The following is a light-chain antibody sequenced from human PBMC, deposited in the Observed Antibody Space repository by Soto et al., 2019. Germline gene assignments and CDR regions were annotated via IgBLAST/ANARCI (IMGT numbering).Light chain of an antibody. CDR3: CSYTSGNTYV. CDR2: EVT. J-gene: IGLJ1*01. V-gene: IGLV2-18*02. CDR1: SSDVGSYNR. Sequence: QSALTQPPSVSGSPGQSVTISCTGTSSDVGSYNRVSWYQQPPGTVPKVMIYEVTNRPSGVPDRFSGSKSGNTASLTISGLQAEDEADYYCCSYTSGNTYVFGTGTKVTVL.